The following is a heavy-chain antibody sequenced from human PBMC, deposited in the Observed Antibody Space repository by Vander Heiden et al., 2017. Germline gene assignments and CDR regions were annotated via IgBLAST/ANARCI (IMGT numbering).Heavy chain of an antibody. D-gene: IGHD3-9*01. CDR3: ARDGGIRYFDSPPDY. Sequence: EVQLVESGGGLVQPGGSLRLSCAASGFPFSTYWMSWVRQAPGKGLEWVANIKQDGSEKYYVDSVKGRFTISRDNAKNSLYLQMNSLRAEDTAVYYCARDGGIRYFDSPPDYWGQGTLVTVSS. CDR1: GFPFSTYW. J-gene: IGHJ4*02. V-gene: IGHV3-7*01. CDR2: IKQDGSEK.